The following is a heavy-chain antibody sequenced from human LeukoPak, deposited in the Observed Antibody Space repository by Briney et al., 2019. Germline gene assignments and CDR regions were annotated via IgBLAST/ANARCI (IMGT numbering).Heavy chain of an antibody. Sequence: GESLRLSCAASGFTFSSYWMPWVRQAPGKGLVWVSRINSDGSSTSYADSVKGRFTISRDNAKNTLYLQMNSLRAEDTAVYYCASRSSSWYGFDYWGQGTLVTVSS. CDR1: GFTFSSYW. D-gene: IGHD6-13*01. CDR3: ASRSSSWYGFDY. J-gene: IGHJ4*02. V-gene: IGHV3-74*01. CDR2: INSDGSST.